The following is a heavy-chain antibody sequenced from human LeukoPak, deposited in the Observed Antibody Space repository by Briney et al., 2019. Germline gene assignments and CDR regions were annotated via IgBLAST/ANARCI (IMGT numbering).Heavy chain of an antibody. V-gene: IGHV1-2*06. CDR1: GYTFTAYY. CDR3: ASVTYYDSSGYYLGDY. D-gene: IGHD3-22*01. Sequence: GASVKVSCKASGYTFTAYYIHWVRQAPGQGLEWMGRINPNSGGTNYAQKFQGRVTMTRDTSISTAYMELSGLKSDDTAVYYCASVTYYDSSGYYLGDYWGQGTLVTVSS. J-gene: IGHJ4*02. CDR2: INPNSGGT.